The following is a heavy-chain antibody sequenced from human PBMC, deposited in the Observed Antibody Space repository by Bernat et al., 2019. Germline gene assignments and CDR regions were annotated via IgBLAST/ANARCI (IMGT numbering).Heavy chain of an antibody. CDR2: MSGDGRST. J-gene: IGHJ4*02. V-gene: IGHV3-74*01. Sequence: EVQVVESGGGLVQPGGSLRLSCAGSGVPFSNYWIHWVRQAPGKGLVWLSGMSGDGRSTGYAGSVKGRFTISRDNAKNTLYLQVNSLRAEDSAVYYCAILSSSTNRCYDYWGQGILVTVSS. D-gene: IGHD2-2*01. CDR1: GVPFSNYW. CDR3: AILSSSTNRCYDY.